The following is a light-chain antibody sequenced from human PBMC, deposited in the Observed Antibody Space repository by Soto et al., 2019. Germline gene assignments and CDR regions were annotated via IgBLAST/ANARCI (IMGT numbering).Light chain of an antibody. Sequence: QSALTQPASVSGSPGQSITISCTGTSSDVGGYNYVSWYQQHPGKAPKLMIYEVSNRPSGGSNRFSGSKSGNTASLTISGLHAEDEDDYYCSSYISSSTRVFGGGTKPTVL. CDR2: EVS. J-gene: IGLJ3*02. CDR3: SSYISSSTRV. V-gene: IGLV2-14*01. CDR1: SSDVGGYNY.